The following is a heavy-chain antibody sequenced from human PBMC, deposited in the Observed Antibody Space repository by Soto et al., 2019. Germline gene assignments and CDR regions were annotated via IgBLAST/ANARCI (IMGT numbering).Heavy chain of an antibody. J-gene: IGHJ6*02. CDR1: GDVFRSYG. Sequence: QVQLVQSGAEVKKPGSSVKVSCKASGDVFRSYGINWVRQAPGQGLEWMGGIIPISGTTNYAQKLQGRVAITADESTDTVYMERSRLRSEDTAVYFCARVRCFNGLCHTADYGMDVWGQGTTVTVSS. D-gene: IGHD2-8*01. V-gene: IGHV1-69*01. CDR3: ARVRCFNGLCHTADYGMDV. CDR2: IIPISGTT.